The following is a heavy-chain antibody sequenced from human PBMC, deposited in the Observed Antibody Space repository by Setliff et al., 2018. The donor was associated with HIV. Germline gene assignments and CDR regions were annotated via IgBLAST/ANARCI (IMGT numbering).Heavy chain of an antibody. CDR3: AIIRETGSPY. V-gene: IGHV3-23*01. Sequence: LGGSLRLSCAASGFTFNYHAMTWVRQAPGKGLEWVSGISGSGDSTFYADSLRGRFTASRDNAESTLYLQMNNLRAEDTAVYYCAIIRETGSPYWGQGTQVTVSS. D-gene: IGHD3-9*01. CDR2: ISGSGDST. CDR1: GFTFNYHA. J-gene: IGHJ4*02.